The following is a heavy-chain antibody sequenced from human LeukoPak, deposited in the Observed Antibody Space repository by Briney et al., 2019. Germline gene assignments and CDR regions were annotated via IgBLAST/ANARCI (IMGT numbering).Heavy chain of an antibody. Sequence: PSETLSLTCTVSGGDIRSSGYNWGWIRQPPGKGLEWIGEINHSGSTNYNPSLKSRVTISVDTSKNQFSLKLSSVTAADTAVYYCARRPTYGSGSYNYWGQGTLVTVSS. CDR1: GGDIRSSGYN. J-gene: IGHJ4*02. CDR3: ARRPTYGSGSYNY. CDR2: INHSGST. V-gene: IGHV4-39*07. D-gene: IGHD3-10*01.